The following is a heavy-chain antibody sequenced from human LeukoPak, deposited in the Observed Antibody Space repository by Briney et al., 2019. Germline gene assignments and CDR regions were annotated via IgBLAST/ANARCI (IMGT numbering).Heavy chain of an antibody. Sequence: GGSLRLSCAASGFTFSDYYMSWVRQAPGKGLEWFSYISSSGSTIYYADSVKGRFTISRDNAKNSLYLQMNSLRAEDTAVYYCARRCSGGSCFTYYFDYWGQGTLVTVSS. J-gene: IGHJ4*02. D-gene: IGHD2-15*01. CDR2: ISSSGSTI. V-gene: IGHV3-11*01. CDR1: GFTFSDYY. CDR3: ARRCSGGSCFTYYFDY.